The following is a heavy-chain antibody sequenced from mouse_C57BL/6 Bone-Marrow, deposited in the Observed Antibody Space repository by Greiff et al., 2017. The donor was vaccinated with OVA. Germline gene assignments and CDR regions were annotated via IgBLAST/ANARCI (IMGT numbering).Heavy chain of an antibody. CDR1: GYTFTSYW. J-gene: IGHJ4*01. CDR2: IHPNSGST. D-gene: IGHD2-5*01. CDR3: ARGGYSNYGDAMDY. Sequence: QVQLQQPGAELVKPGASVKLSCKASGYTFTSYWMHWVKQRPGQGLEWIGMIHPNSGSTNYNEKFKSKATLTVDKSSSTAYMQLSGLTSEDSAVYYCARGGYSNYGDAMDYWGQGTSVTVSS. V-gene: IGHV1-64*01.